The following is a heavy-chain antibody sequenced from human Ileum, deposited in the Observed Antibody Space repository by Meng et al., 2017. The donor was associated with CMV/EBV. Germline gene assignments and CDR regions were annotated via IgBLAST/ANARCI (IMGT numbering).Heavy chain of an antibody. J-gene: IGHJ4*02. D-gene: IGHD2-2*01. CDR2: ISGSSSYI. CDR1: GSTFSSHN. V-gene: IGHV3-21*01. Sequence: GGSLRLSCAGSGSTFSSHNMNWVRQAPGKGLEWISFISGSSSYIYYADSVKGRFTISRDNAKNSLYLQMNSLRAEDTAVYYCARLHSSTTADYFDYWGQGTLVTVSS. CDR3: ARLHSSTTADYFDY.